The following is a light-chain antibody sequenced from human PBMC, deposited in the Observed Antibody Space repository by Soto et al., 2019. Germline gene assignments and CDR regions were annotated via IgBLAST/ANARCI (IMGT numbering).Light chain of an antibody. CDR2: EVF. J-gene: IGLJ2*01. Sequence: QSALTQPASVSGSPGQSITISCTGPSSDVGSYXLVSWYQQYPGKAPKLIIFEVFKRPSGVSHRFSGSKSGNTASLTISGLXAEDEANYYCCSYAGRATYVFGGGTKLTVL. CDR1: SSDVGSYXL. CDR3: CSYAGRATYV. V-gene: IGLV2-23*02.